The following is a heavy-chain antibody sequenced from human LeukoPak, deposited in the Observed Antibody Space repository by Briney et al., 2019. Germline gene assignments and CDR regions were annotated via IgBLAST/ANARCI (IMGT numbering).Heavy chain of an antibody. CDR1: GFTFSSYG. CDR2: IWYDGSNK. D-gene: IGHD3-22*01. V-gene: IGHV3-33*01. CDR3: ARGAWGYCDSSGPFDY. J-gene: IGHJ4*02. Sequence: GGSLRLSCAASGFTFSSYGMHWVRQAPGKGLEWVAVIWYDGSNKYYADSVKGRFTISRDNSKNTLYLQMNSLRAEDTAVYYCARGAWGYCDSSGPFDYWGQGTLVTVSS.